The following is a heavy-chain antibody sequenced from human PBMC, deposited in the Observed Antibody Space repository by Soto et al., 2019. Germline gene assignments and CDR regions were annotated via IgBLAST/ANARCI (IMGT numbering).Heavy chain of an antibody. CDR1: GGSISSSSYY. CDR2: IYYSGST. J-gene: IGHJ6*02. Sequence: QLQLQESGPGLVKPSETLSLTCTVSGGSISSSSYYWGWICEPPGKGLEWIGSIYYSGSTYYNPSLKSRVTISVDTSKNQFSMKLSSVTAADTAVYYCARPYCGGDCYSNYYYGMDVWGQGTAVTVSS. V-gene: IGHV4-39*01. D-gene: IGHD2-21*02. CDR3: ARPYCGGDCYSNYYYGMDV.